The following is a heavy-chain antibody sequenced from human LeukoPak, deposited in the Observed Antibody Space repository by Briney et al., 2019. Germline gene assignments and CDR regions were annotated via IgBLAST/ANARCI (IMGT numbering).Heavy chain of an antibody. D-gene: IGHD3-22*01. CDR3: ARDRMSSYYDSSGYQYYFDY. J-gene: IGHJ4*02. CDR2: ISSSGSTI. V-gene: IGHV3-48*03. Sequence: GGSLRLSCAASGFTFSSYEMNWVRQAPGKGLEWVSYISSSGSTIYYADSVKGRFTISRDNAKNSLYLQMNSLRAEDTAVYYCARDRMSSYYDSSGYQYYFDYWGQGTLVTVSS. CDR1: GFTFSSYE.